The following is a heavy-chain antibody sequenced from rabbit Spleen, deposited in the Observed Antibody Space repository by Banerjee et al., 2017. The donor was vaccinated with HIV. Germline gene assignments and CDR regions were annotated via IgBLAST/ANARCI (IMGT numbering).Heavy chain of an antibody. V-gene: IGHV1S47*01. Sequence: QEQLVESGGGLVQPGGSLKLSCTASGFDFSNYGVTWVRQAPGKGLEWIGIIYAARGTTDYASWVNGRFTISSDNAQSTVDLKMTSLTAADTATYFCARAIVPWLGLTRLDLWGPGTLVTVS. CDR1: GFDFSNYG. CDR3: ARAIVPWLGLTRLDL. CDR2: IYAARGTT. J-gene: IGHJ3*01. D-gene: IGHD4-1*01.